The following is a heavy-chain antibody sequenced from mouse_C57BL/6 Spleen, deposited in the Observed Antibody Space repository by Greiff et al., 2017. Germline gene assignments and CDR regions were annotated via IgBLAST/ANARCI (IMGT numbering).Heavy chain of an antibody. V-gene: IGHV1-80*01. J-gene: IGHJ2*01. CDR1: GYAFSSYW. D-gene: IGHD2-3*01. Sequence: VKLVESGAELVKPGASVKISCKASGYAFSSYWMNWVKQRPGKGLEWIGQIYPGDGDTNYNGKFKGKATLTADKSSSTAYMQLSSLTSEDSAVYFCARREVYDGYPYYFDYWGQGTTLTVSS. CDR2: IYPGDGDT. CDR3: ARREVYDGYPYYFDY.